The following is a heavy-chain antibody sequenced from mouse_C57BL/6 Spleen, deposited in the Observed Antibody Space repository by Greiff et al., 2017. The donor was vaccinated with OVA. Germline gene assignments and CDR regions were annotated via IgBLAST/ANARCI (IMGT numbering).Heavy chain of an antibody. J-gene: IGHJ3*01. CDR1: GYSITSGYY. V-gene: IGHV3-6*01. D-gene: IGHD2-4*01. CDR3: ARESYDYEFAY. Sequence: EVQLQQSGPGLVKPSQSLSLTCSVPGYSITSGYYWNWIRQFPGNKLEWMGYISYDGSNNYNPSLKNLISITRDTSKNQFFLKLNSVTTEDTATYYCARESYDYEFAYWGQGTLVTVSA. CDR2: ISYDGSN.